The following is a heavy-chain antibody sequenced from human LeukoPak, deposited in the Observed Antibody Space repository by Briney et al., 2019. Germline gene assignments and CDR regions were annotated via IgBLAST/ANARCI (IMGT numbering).Heavy chain of an antibody. CDR2: IYYSGST. CDR3: ARAGGVGATLEGGNFDY. D-gene: IGHD1-26*01. V-gene: IGHV4-39*07. CDR1: GGSISSSSYY. J-gene: IGHJ4*02. Sequence: PSETLSLTCTVSGGSISSSSYYWGWIRQPPGKGLEWIGSIYYSGSTYYNPSLKSRVTISVDTSKNQFSLKLSSVTAADTAVYYCARAGGVGATLEGGNFDYWGQETLVTVSS.